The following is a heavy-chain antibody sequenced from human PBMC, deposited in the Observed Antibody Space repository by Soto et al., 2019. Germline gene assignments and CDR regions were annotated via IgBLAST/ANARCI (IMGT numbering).Heavy chain of an antibody. CDR2: IVGSGDSI. J-gene: IGHJ4*02. CDR1: GFTFSKYA. Sequence: EVQLLESGGGSVQPGGSLRLSCAASGFTFSKYAMIWVRQAPGKGQEWVSGIVGSGDSIYYADSVKGRFTISRDNSKNMVCLQMNSLRAEDTALYYCAKDAVYGDGLWLVANWGQGTVVTVSS. CDR3: AKDAVYGDGLWLVAN. V-gene: IGHV3-23*01. D-gene: IGHD2-21*02.